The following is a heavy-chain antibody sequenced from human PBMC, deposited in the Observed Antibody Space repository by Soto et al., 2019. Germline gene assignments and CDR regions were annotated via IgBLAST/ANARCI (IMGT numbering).Heavy chain of an antibody. Sequence: EVQLVESGGGLVQPGGSLRLSCAAAGFTFSRYWMHWVRQAPGKGLVWVSRIDSDGSSTTYADSVKGRFTISRDNAKNTLYLQMSRLRAEDTAVYYCASYSRSSAGYYFGMDVWGQGTTVTVSS. CDR3: ASYSRSSAGYYFGMDV. CDR1: GFTFSRYW. CDR2: IDSDGSST. D-gene: IGHD6-6*01. J-gene: IGHJ6*02. V-gene: IGHV3-74*01.